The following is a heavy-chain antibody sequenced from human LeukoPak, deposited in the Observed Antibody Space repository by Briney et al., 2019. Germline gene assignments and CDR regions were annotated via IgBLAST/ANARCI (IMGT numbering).Heavy chain of an antibody. CDR1: GFTFSTYA. D-gene: IGHD2-2*02. J-gene: IGHJ4*02. Sequence: GSLRLSCAASGFTFSTYAMSWVRQAPGKGLEWVSSISGTGFSTHYADSVKGRFTISRDNSKNSLYLQVNSLRAEDTAVYFCAKDFCRSTSCYTLDYWGQGTLVTVSS. CDR2: ISGTGFST. V-gene: IGHV3-23*01. CDR3: AKDFCRSTSCYTLDY.